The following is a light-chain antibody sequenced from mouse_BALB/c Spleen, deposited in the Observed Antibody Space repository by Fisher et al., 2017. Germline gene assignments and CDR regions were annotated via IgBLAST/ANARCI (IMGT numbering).Light chain of an antibody. Sequence: DIVLTQTPASLAVSLGQRATISCRASESVDNYGISFMNWFQQKPGQPPKLLIYAASNQGSGVPARFSGSGSGTSYSLTISRMEAEDAATYYCHQRSSYPLTFGAGTKLELK. CDR3: HQRSSYPLT. V-gene: IGKV3-2*01. J-gene: IGKJ5*01. CDR2: AAS. CDR1: ESVDNYGISF.